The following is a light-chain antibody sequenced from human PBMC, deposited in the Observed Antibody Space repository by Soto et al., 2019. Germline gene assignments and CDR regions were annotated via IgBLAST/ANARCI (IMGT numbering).Light chain of an antibody. CDR2: GAS. J-gene: IGKJ1*01. CDR1: QSVSSSY. V-gene: IGKV3-20*01. CDR3: QQYGSSQWT. Sequence: EIVLTQSPGTLSLSPGERATLSCRASQSVSSSYLAWYQQKPGQAPRPLIYGASSRAIGIPDRFSGSGSGTDFTLTISRLEPEDFAVYYCQQYGSSQWTFGQGTNVDIK.